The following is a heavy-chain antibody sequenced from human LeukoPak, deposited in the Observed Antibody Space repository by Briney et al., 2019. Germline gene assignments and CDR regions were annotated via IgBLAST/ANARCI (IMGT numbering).Heavy chain of an antibody. Sequence: GSLRLSCAASGFSFSSYSMNWVRQPPGKGLEWIGSIYYSVSTYYNPSLKSRVTISVDTSKNQFSLKLSSVAAADTAVYYCGRHGAVAYWGQGTLVTVSS. D-gene: IGHD6-19*01. J-gene: IGHJ4*02. V-gene: IGHV4-39*01. CDR2: IYYSVST. CDR1: GFSFSSYS. CDR3: GRHGAVAY.